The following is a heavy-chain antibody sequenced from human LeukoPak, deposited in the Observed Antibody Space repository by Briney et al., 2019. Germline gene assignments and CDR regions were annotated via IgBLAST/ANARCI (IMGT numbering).Heavy chain of an antibody. CDR2: IYKSGST. Sequence: SETLSLTCTVSGGSISNSYWSWIRQSPGKGLEWIGYIYKSGSTNYNLSLKSRVTISVDTSKNQFSLKLSSVTAADTAVYYCARDLTAQNWFDPWGQETLVTVSS. CDR3: ARDLTAQNWFDP. CDR1: GGSISNSY. V-gene: IGHV4-59*01. J-gene: IGHJ5*02.